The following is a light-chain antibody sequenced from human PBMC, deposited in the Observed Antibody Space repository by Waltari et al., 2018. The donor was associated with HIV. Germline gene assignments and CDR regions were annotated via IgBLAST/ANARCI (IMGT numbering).Light chain of an antibody. J-gene: IGKJ2*01. V-gene: IGKV3-20*01. CDR1: QSVSSSY. CDR2: CAF. CDR3: QQYGSSPQT. Sequence: IVLTQSPGTPSLSPGESATLSCRASQSVSSSYLAWYQQKHGPAPRLYIYCAFSRATGIPDRVSGSGSETDFTLTIRRLEPEAFAVYYCQQYGSSPQTFGQGTKLEIK.